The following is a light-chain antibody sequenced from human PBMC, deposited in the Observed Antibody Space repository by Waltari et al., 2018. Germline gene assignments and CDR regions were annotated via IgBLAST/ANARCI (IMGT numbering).Light chain of an antibody. CDR2: DAS. Sequence: EIVLTQSPATLSLSPGETATLSCRASQSVGTYLAWYQQRPGQATRLLIYDASNRATGIPARFRGSGSATDFTLTISSLEPEDFAVYYCQQRSNWTPHTFGQGARLEIK. CDR3: QQRSNWTPHT. CDR1: QSVGTY. V-gene: IGKV3-11*01. J-gene: IGKJ2*01.